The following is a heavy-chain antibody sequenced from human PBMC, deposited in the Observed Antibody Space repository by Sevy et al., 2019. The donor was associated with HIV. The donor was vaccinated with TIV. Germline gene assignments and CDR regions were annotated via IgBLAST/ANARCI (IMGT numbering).Heavy chain of an antibody. CDR1: GFIFRSYA. CDR2: ISGSGGST. J-gene: IGHJ6*02. V-gene: IGHV3-23*01. CDR3: AKAGATKDGMDV. Sequence: GGSLRLSCAASGFIFRSYAMSWVRQAPGKGLEWDSGISGSGGSTYYADSVKGRFTISRDNFKNTLYLQMNSLRAEDTAVYYCAKAGATKDGMDVWGQGTTVTVSS. D-gene: IGHD5-12*01.